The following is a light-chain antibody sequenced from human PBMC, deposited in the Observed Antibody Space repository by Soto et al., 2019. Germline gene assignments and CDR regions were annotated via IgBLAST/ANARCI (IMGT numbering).Light chain of an antibody. Sequence: QSALTQPRSVSGSPGQSVTISCTGTSSDVGAYNYVSWYQQHPGKAPKLMIYDVNKRPSGVPDRVSGSKSGNTASLTISGLQDEDEAHYYCCSYAGSYTDVFGTGTKVTVL. CDR3: CSYAGSYTDV. CDR2: DVN. J-gene: IGLJ1*01. CDR1: SSDVGAYNY. V-gene: IGLV2-11*01.